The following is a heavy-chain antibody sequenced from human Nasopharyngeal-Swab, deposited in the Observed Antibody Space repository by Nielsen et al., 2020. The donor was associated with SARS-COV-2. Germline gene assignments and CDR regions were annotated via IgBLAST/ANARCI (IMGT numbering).Heavy chain of an antibody. CDR3: AATGFDS. D-gene: IGHD1-1*01. CDR2: INAGNGNT. J-gene: IGHJ4*02. V-gene: IGHV1-58*01. Sequence: WVRQAPGQRLEWMGWINAGNGNTKYSQKFQERVTITRDMSTSTAYMELSSLRSEDTAVYYCAATGFDSWGQGTLVTVSS.